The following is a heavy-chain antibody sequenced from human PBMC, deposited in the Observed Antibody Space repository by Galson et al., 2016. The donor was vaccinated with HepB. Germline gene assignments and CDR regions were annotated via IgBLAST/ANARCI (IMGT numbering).Heavy chain of an antibody. CDR2: IYSGDNT. V-gene: IGHV3-53*01. J-gene: IGHJ3*02. D-gene: IGHD2-15*01. CDR1: GFTVGSNY. CDR3: AIRLGVGYCSVGSCYATAFDI. Sequence: SLRLSCAASGFTVGSNYMSWVRRAPGKGLEWVSVIYSGDNTYYADSVQGRFTITRDNPKNTLSLQMNSRRVEDTAVYYCAIRLGVGYCSVGSCYATAFDIWGQGTMVTVSS.